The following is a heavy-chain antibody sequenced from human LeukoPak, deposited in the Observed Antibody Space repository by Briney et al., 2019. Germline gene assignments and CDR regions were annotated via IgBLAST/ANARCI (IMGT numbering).Heavy chain of an antibody. D-gene: IGHD3-10*01. V-gene: IGHV3-48*03. CDR3: ARVGGVRGVIIRYYYYYMDV. CDR2: ISSSGSTI. CDR1: GFTFSSYE. Sequence: GGSLRLSCAASGFTFSSYEMNWVRQAPGKGLEWVSYISSSGSTIYYADSVKGRFTISRDNAKNSLYLQMNSLRAEDTAVYYCARVGGVRGVIIRYYYYYMDVWGKGTTVTISS. J-gene: IGHJ6*03.